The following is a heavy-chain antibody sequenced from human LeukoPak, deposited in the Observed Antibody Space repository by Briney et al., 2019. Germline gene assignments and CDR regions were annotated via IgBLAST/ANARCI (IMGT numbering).Heavy chain of an antibody. CDR2: ICYSGST. CDR1: GGSISSYY. D-gene: IGHD3-16*02. Sequence: SETLSLTCTVSGGSISSYYWSWIRQPPGKGLEWIGYICYSGSTNYNPSLKSRVTISVDTSKNQFSMKLSSVTAADTAVYYCARYYVWGSYRSFGAFDIWGQGTMVTVSS. J-gene: IGHJ3*02. CDR3: ARYYVWGSYRSFGAFDI. V-gene: IGHV4-59*01.